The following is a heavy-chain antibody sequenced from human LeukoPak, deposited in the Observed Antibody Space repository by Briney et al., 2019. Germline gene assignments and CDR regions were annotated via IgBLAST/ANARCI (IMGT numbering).Heavy chain of an antibody. V-gene: IGHV3-48*03. CDR1: GFTFSSHE. CDR2: ISSSGSTI. D-gene: IGHD3-22*01. J-gene: IGHJ4*02. Sequence: GGSLRLSCAASGFTFSSHEMNWVRQAPGKGLEWVSYISSSGSTIYYADSVKGRFTISRDNAKNSLYLQMNSLRAEDTAVYYCARARTDSSGYYRWGNYFDYWGQGTLVTVSS. CDR3: ARARTDSSGYYRWGNYFDY.